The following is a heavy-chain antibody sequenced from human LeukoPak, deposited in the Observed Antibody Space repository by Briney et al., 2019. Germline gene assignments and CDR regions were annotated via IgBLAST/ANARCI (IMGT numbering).Heavy chain of an antibody. V-gene: IGHV3-30*18. D-gene: IGHD3-10*01. CDR1: GFTFSSYG. Sequence: GGSLRLPCAASGFTFSSYGMHWVRQAPGKGLEWVAVISYDGSNKYYADSVKGRFTISRDNSKNTLYPQMNSLRAEDTAVYYCAKDRNYYGSGSYPTYCYYGMDVWGKGTTVTVSS. CDR2: ISYDGSNK. J-gene: IGHJ6*04. CDR3: AKDRNYYGSGSYPTYCYYGMDV.